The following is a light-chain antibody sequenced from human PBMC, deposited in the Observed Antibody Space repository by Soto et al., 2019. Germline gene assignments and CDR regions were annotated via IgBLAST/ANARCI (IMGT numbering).Light chain of an antibody. Sequence: QYALTQPASVSGSPGQSITISCTGTSSDIGDYNYVSWYQQYPGKVPKLVIYDVSHRPSGVSNRFSGSKSGNTASLTISGLQAEYEADYYCSSSTTTTSLVVFGGGTKLTVL. CDR1: SSDIGDYNY. V-gene: IGLV2-14*01. J-gene: IGLJ3*02. CDR3: SSSTTTTSLVV. CDR2: DVS.